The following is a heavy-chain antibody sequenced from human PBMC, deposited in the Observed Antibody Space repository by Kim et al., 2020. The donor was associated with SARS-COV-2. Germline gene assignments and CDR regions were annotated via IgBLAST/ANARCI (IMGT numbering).Heavy chain of an antibody. J-gene: IGHJ4*02. Sequence: GGSLRLSCAASGFTFSSYAMHWVRQAPGKGLEWVAVISYDGSNKYYADSVKGRFTISRDNSKNTLYLQMNSLRAEDTAVYYCARDGDYDVATGYFDYWGQGTLVTVSS. CDR2: ISYDGSNK. CDR1: GFTFSSYA. V-gene: IGHV3-30*04. CDR3: ARDGDYDVATGYFDY. D-gene: IGHD3-22*01.